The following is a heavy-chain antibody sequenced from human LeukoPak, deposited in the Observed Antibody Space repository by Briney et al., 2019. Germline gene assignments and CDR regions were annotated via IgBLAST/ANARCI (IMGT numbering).Heavy chain of an antibody. J-gene: IGHJ6*02. D-gene: IGHD1-26*01. CDR3: ARDNSRVGATMLYYYGMDV. V-gene: IGHV1-2*06. CDR1: GYTFTDYY. Sequence: PGASVKVSCKASGYTFTDYYMHWVRQAPGQGLEWMGRINPNSGGTNYAQKLQGRVTMTTDTSTSTAYMELRSLRSDDTAVYYCARDNSRVGATMLYYYGMDVWGQGTTVTVSS. CDR2: INPNSGGT.